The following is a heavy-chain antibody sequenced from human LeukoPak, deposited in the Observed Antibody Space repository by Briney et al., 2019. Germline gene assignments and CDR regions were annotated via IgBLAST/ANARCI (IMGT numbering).Heavy chain of an antibody. CDR1: GGTFNNSA. CDR2: IMPLFGTA. J-gene: IGHJ5*02. CDR3: ARDVHGDYGSGWRDP. Sequence: SVKVSCKTSGGTFNNSAISWVRQAPGQGLEWLGGIMPLFGTAGYAQKFQGRVTITKDESTRTVYLELTSLTSDDTAVYYCARDVHGDYGSGWRDPWGQGTPVSVSS. D-gene: IGHD4-17*01. V-gene: IGHV1-69*05.